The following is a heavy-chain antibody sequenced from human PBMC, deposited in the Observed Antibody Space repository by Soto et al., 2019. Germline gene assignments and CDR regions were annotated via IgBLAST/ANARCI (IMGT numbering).Heavy chain of an antibody. Sequence: QVQLQESGPGLVKPSQTLSLTCTVSGGSISSGGYYWSWIRQHPGKGLEWIGYIYYSGSTYYNPSLKSRVTISVDTSKNQFTLKLSSVTAADTAVYYCARGSGAGGRSGMNWYFDLWGRGTLVTVSS. CDR2: IYYSGST. V-gene: IGHV4-31*03. J-gene: IGHJ2*01. CDR3: ARGSGAGGRSGMNWYFDL. CDR1: GGSISSGGYY. D-gene: IGHD1-26*01.